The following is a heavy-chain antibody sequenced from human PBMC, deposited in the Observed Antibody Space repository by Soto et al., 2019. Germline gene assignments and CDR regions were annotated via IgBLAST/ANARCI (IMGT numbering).Heavy chain of an antibody. CDR1: GFTFSNYD. V-gene: IGHV3-23*01. CDR3: AKGSIVAGAIRYDLDY. J-gene: IGHJ4*02. D-gene: IGHD2-2*01. CDR2: ISGRGSST. Sequence: EVQLLNSGGGLVQPGGSLRLSCAASGFTFSNYDMNWVRQAPGKGLEWVSAISGRGSSTYYADSVKGRFTISRDDSMNTAYLQMNSLRAEDTAVYYCAKGSIVAGAIRYDLDYWGQGTLVTVSS.